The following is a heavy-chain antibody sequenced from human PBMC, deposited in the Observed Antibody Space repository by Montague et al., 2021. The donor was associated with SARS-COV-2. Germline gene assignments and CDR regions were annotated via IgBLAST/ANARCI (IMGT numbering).Heavy chain of an antibody. CDR1: GGSISSSSYY. V-gene: IGHV4-39*01. D-gene: IGHD3-10*01. J-gene: IGHJ5*02. CDR3: ARLVWFGELSSENWFDP. CDR2: IYYSGST. Sequence: SETLSLTCTVSGGSISSSSYYWGWIRQPPGKGLEWIGSIYYSGSTYYNSSLKSRVTISVDTSKNQFSLKLSSVTAADTAVYYCARLVWFGELSSENWFDPWGQGTLVTVSS.